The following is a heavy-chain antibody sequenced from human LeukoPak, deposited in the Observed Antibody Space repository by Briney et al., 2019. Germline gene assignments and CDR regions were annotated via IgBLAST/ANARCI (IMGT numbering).Heavy chain of an antibody. J-gene: IGHJ3*02. CDR2: ISYDGSNK. V-gene: IGHV3-30*18. CDR1: GFTFSSYG. D-gene: IGHD3-22*01. CDR3: AKDLSEWLLHAFDI. Sequence: GGSLRLSCAASGFTFSSYGMHWVRQAPGKGLEWVAVISYDGSNKYYADSVKGRFTISRDNSKNTLYLQMNSLRAEDTAVYYCAKDLSEWLLHAFDIWGQGTMVTVSS.